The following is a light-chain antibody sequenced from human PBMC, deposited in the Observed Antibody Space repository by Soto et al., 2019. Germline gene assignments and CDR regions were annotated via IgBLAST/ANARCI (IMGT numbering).Light chain of an antibody. CDR2: HTS. CDR1: QSISGN. Sequence: EIVMTQSPATLSVSPGESATLSCRASQSISGNLAWYQQKPGLSPRLLLYHTSTRATGVPARFSGSGSGTDFSLTISSLQSEDSAVYYCQRYDNWPLTFGGGTKVEIK. V-gene: IGKV3-15*01. CDR3: QRYDNWPLT. J-gene: IGKJ4*01.